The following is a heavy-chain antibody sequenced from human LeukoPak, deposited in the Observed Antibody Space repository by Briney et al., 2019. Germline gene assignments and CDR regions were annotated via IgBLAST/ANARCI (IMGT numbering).Heavy chain of an antibody. D-gene: IGHD5-18*01. V-gene: IGHV3-30*18. CDR2: TSYDGSNI. Sequence: GGSLRLSCAASGFTFSSYGMHWVRQAPGKGLEWVAVTSYDGSNIYYADSVKGRFTISRDNSKNTLYLQMNSLRAEDTAMYYCAKVGRIQLWFADAFDIWGQGTMVTVSP. CDR3: AKVGRIQLWFADAFDI. J-gene: IGHJ3*02. CDR1: GFTFSSYG.